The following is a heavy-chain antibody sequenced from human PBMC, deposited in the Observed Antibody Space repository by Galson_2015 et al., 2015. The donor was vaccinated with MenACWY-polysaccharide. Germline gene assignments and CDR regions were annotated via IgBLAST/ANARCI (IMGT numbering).Heavy chain of an antibody. J-gene: IGHJ5*02. CDR1: GFSFHDYA. CDR2: ISWNSVNL. CDR3: ARPRGVYCDNGVCYFDP. V-gene: IGHV3-9*01. D-gene: IGHD2-8*01. Sequence: SLRLSCAGSGFSFHDYALTWLRHVPGKGLEWVSSISWNSVNLDYADSVRGRFTVSRDNARNALYLQLTSLREEDTALYFCARPRGVYCDNGVCYFDPWGQGTLVTVSS.